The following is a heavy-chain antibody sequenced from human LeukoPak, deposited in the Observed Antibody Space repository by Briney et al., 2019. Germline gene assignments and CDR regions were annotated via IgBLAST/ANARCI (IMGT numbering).Heavy chain of an antibody. J-gene: IGHJ5*02. Sequence: SETLSLTCGVSGGSSSSSNYYWDWIRQPPGKGLEWIGSIYYSGTTYYNPSLKSRVTVSIDTSKKQFSLKVSSVTAADTAVYYCARQQTGVNWFDPWGQGTLVTVSS. V-gene: IGHV4-39*01. D-gene: IGHD2-8*01. CDR1: GGSSSSSNYY. CDR3: ARQQTGVNWFDP. CDR2: IYYSGTT.